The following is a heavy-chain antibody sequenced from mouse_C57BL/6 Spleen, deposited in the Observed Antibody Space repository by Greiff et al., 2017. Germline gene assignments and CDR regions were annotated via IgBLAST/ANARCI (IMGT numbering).Heavy chain of an antibody. CDR1: GYSFTGYY. Sequence: VQLQQSGPELVKPGASVKISCKASGYSFTGYYMHWVKQSPEKSLEWIGEINPSTGGTTYNQKFKAKATLSVDKSSSTAYMQLRSLTSEDSAVYDFARSGYDYEAWFAYWGQGTLVTVSA. CDR3: ARSGYDYEAWFAY. V-gene: IGHV1-42*01. J-gene: IGHJ3*01. CDR2: INPSTGGT. D-gene: IGHD2-4*01.